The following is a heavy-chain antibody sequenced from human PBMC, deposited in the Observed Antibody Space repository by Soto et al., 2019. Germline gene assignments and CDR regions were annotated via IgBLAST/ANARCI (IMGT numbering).Heavy chain of an antibody. CDR1: GYTFTSYG. Sequence: ASVKVSCKASGYTFTSYGISWVRQAPGQGLEWMGWISAYNGNTNYAQKLQGRVTMTTDTSTSTAYMERRSLRSDDTAVYYCARDRYYDILTGYYSAYCFDYWGQGTLVTVSS. D-gene: IGHD3-9*01. J-gene: IGHJ4*02. CDR2: ISAYNGNT. V-gene: IGHV1-18*01. CDR3: ARDRYYDILTGYYSAYCFDY.